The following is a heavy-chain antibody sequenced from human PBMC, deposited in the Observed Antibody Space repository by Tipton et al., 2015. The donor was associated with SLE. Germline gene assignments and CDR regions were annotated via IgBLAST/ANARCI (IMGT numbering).Heavy chain of an antibody. CDR3: ARAGGIDY. CDR1: GFTFSLYW. CDR2: ASGEGSSV. J-gene: IGHJ4*02. Sequence: GSLRLSCAASGFTFSLYWMHWVRQAPGKGLEWVSRASGEGSSVDYADSVKGRFTISRDDAKNTLYLQMNSLRAEDTALYYCARAGGIDYWGQGTLVTVSS. V-gene: IGHV3-74*01. D-gene: IGHD1-26*01.